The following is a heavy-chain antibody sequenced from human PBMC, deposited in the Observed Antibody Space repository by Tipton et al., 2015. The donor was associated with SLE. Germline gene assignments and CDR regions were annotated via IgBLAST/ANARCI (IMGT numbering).Heavy chain of an antibody. CDR3: ARHGYSDYDSSDYGSFHFDY. J-gene: IGHJ4*02. Sequence: QLVQSGPEVKKPGSSVKVSCKASGGTFTTYAINWVRQAPGQGLEWMGGVIPTFGTTNYAQKFQDRVTITADESTNMVYMELSALISDDTAVYYCARHGYSDYDSSDYGSFHFDYWGQGTLVSVSS. CDR2: VIPTFGTT. V-gene: IGHV1-69*01. D-gene: IGHD5-12*01. CDR1: GGTFTTYA.